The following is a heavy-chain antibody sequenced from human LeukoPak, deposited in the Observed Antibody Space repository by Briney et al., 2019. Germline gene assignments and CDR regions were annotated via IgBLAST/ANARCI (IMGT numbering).Heavy chain of an antibody. CDR3: ARRHYYDSSGYSDY. CDR1: GYTFTGYY. D-gene: IGHD3-22*01. CDR2: INPNSGGT. V-gene: IGHV1-2*02. Sequence: ASVKVSCKASGYTFTGYYMHWVRQAPGQGLEWMGWINPNSGGTNYAQKFQGRVTMTRDTSISTAYMELSRLRSDDTAVYYCARRHYYDSSGYSDYWGQGTLVTFSS. J-gene: IGHJ4*02.